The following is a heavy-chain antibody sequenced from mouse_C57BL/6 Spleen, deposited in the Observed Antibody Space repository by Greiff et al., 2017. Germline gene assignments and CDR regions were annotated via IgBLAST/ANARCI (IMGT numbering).Heavy chain of an antibody. V-gene: IGHV1-52*01. CDR3: AREEPDWYFDV. J-gene: IGHJ1*03. CDR2: IDPSDSET. CDR1: GYTFTSYW. Sequence: VQLQQPGAELVRPGSSVKLSCKASGYTFTSYWMHWVKQRPIQGLEWIGNIDPSDSETHYNQKFKDKATLTVDKSSSTAYMQLISLTSEDSAVYYCAREEPDWYFDVWGTGTTVTVSS.